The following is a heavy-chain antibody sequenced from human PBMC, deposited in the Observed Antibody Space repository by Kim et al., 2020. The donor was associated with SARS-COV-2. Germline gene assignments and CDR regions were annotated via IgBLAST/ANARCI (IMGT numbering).Heavy chain of an antibody. Sequence: SETLSLTCTVSGGSISSNYWSWIRQPPGKGLEWIGYIYYSGSTNYNPSLKSRVTISVDTSKNQFSLKLSSVTAADTAVYYCARAQPITIFGVVSSMDVWGKGTTVTVSS. CDR2: IYYSGST. J-gene: IGHJ6*03. D-gene: IGHD3-3*01. CDR3: ARAQPITIFGVVSSMDV. CDR1: GGSISSNY. V-gene: IGHV4-59*01.